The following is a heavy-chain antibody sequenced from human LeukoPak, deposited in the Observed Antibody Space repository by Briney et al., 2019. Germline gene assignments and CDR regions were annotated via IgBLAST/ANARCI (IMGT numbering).Heavy chain of an antibody. J-gene: IGHJ4*02. CDR3: ARVSDTAISSSFDY. CDR1: GFTFSDYY. Sequence: PGGFLRLSCAASGFTFSDYYMSWIRQAPGKGLEWVSYISSSGDTIYYADSVKGRFTISRDNAKNSLYLQMNSLRAEDTAVYYCARVSDTAISSSFDYWGQGTLVTVSS. CDR2: ISSSGDTI. V-gene: IGHV3-11*01. D-gene: IGHD5-18*01.